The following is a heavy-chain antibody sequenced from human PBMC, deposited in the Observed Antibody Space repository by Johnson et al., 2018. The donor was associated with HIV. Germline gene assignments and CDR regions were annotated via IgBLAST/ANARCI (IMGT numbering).Heavy chain of an antibody. J-gene: IGHJ3*02. CDR3: AKDGGWPENAFDI. V-gene: IGHV3-30*18. CDR1: GFTFSSYG. CDR2: ISYDGSNK. Sequence: QVQLVESGGGVVQPGRSLRLSCAASGFTFSSYGMSWVRQAPGKGLEWVAVISYDGSNKYYADSVKGRFTISRDNSKNTLYLQMNSLRAEDTAVYYCAKDGGWPENAFDIWGQGTMVTVSS. D-gene: IGHD6-19*01.